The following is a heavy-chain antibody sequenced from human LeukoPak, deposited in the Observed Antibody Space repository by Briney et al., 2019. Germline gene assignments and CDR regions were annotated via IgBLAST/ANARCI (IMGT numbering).Heavy chain of an antibody. J-gene: IGHJ4*02. CDR3: ARDRGWLLGDYFDY. CDR1: GFTFSSYW. D-gene: IGHD5-12*01. CDR2: IKQDGSEK. Sequence: GGSLRLSCAASGFTFSSYWMSWVRQAPGKGLEWVANIKQDGSEKYYVDSVKGRFTISRDNAKNSLYLQMNSLRAEDTAVYYCARDRGWLLGDYFDYWGQGTLVTVSS. V-gene: IGHV3-7*01.